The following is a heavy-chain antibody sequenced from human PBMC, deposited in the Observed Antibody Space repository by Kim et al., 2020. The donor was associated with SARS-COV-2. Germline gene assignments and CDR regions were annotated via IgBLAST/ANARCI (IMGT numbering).Heavy chain of an antibody. Sequence: GGSLRLSCAASGFTFSSYAMHWVRQAPGKGLEWVAVISYDGGNKYYADSVKGRFAISRDNSKNTLYLQMNSLRAEDTAVYYCARGTTLTKLNDDFGIWGQGTMVTVSS. CDR1: GFTFSSYA. CDR3: ARGTTLTKLNDDFGI. D-gene: IGHD5-12*01. J-gene: IGHJ3*02. V-gene: IGHV3-30*09. CDR2: ISYDGGNK.